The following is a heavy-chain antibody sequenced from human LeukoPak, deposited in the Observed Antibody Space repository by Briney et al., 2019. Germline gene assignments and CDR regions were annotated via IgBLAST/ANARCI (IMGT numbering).Heavy chain of an antibody. CDR2: IIPIFGTA. D-gene: IGHD6-19*01. CDR3: ARDPPDSYSSGWYYFDY. Sequence: SVKVSCKASGGTFSSYAISWVRQAPGQGLEWMGRIIPIFGTANYAQKFQGRVTITTDESMSTAYMELSSLRSEDTAVYYCARDPPDSYSSGWYYFDYWGQGTLVTAS. V-gene: IGHV1-69*05. CDR1: GGTFSSYA. J-gene: IGHJ4*02.